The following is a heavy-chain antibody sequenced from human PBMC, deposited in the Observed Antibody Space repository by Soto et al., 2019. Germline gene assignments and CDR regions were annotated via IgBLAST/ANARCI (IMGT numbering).Heavy chain of an antibody. CDR1: GGSISGYY. CDR2: IYYSGST. J-gene: IGHJ5*02. CDR3: AAVARS. V-gene: IGHV4-59*01. D-gene: IGHD2-15*01. Sequence: SETLSLTCSVSGGSISGYYWSWIRQTPEKGLEWIGYIYYSGSTNYNPSLKSRVTMLIDMSKNQFSLKLTSVSAADTAVYYCAAVARSWGQGILVTVSS.